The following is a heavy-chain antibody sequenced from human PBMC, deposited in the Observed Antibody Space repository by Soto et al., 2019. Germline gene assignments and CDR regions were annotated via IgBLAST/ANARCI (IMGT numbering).Heavy chain of an antibody. CDR3: ARGGHVVVVTAALDY. D-gene: IGHD2-21*02. J-gene: IGHJ4*02. CDR2: INPSGGST. CDR1: GYTFTSYY. Sequence: ASVKLSCKASGYTFTSYYMDWVRQAPRQGLEWMGIINPSGGSTSYAQHFLGRVTMTRDTSTSTLYMELTSLTSDDTAIYYCARGGHVVVVTAALDYWGQGTLVTVSP. V-gene: IGHV1-46*01.